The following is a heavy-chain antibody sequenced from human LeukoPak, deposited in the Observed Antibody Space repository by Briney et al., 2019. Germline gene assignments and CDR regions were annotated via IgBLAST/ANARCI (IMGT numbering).Heavy chain of an antibody. D-gene: IGHD3-10*01. J-gene: IGHJ4*02. Sequence: ASVKVSCTTFGYTFSNYYIHWVRQAPGQGLEWVGQINPRDGTTAYAPKFQGRLTMTRDTSTTTVYLDLGSLTFDDTGIYYCARDSGWSNYDCWGQGALVTVSS. V-gene: IGHV1-46*01. CDR2: INPRDGTT. CDR1: GYTFSNYY. CDR3: ARDSGWSNYDC.